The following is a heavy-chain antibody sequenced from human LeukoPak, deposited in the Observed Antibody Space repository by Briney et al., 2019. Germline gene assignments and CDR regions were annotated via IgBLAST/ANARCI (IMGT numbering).Heavy chain of an antibody. CDR3: ARETYYYDSSGYNWFDP. J-gene: IGHJ5*02. V-gene: IGHV4-34*01. CDR1: GGSFSGYY. Sequence: SETLSLTCAVYGGSFSGYYWSWIRQPPGKGLEWIGEINHSGSTNYNPSLKSRLTISVDTSKNQFSLKLSSVAAADTAVYYCARETYYYDSSGYNWFDPWGQGTLVTVSS. D-gene: IGHD3-22*01. CDR2: INHSGST.